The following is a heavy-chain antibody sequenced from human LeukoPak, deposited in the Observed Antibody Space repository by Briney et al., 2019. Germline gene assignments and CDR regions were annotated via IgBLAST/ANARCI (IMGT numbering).Heavy chain of an antibody. Sequence: SETLSLTCTVSGGSISSYYWSWIRQPPGKGLEWIGYIYYSGSTNYNPSLKSRVTISVDTSKNQFSLKLSSVTAADTAVYYCARAQYYYDLYYFDYWGQGTLVTVSS. CDR3: ARAQYYYDLYYFDY. CDR2: IYYSGST. CDR1: GGSISSYY. D-gene: IGHD3-22*01. V-gene: IGHV4-59*01. J-gene: IGHJ4*02.